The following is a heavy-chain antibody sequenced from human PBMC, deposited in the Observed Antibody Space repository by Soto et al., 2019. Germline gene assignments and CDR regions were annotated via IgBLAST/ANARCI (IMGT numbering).Heavy chain of an antibody. D-gene: IGHD6-13*01. CDR2: INHSGNT. CDR1: GGSFSGYY. CDR3: ARHHVRGRTIAGAAEF. V-gene: IGHV4-34*01. Sequence: LSLTCAVYGGSFSGYYWSWIRQPPGKGLEWIGEINHSGNTNYNPSLKSRVTISVDTSKNQLFLNLSSVTAADTAMYYCARHHVRGRTIAGAAEFWGQGTLVTVSS. J-gene: IGHJ4*02.